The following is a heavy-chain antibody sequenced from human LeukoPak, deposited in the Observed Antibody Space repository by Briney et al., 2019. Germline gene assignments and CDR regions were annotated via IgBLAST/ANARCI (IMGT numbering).Heavy chain of an antibody. CDR1: GFTFDDYG. D-gene: IGHD3-10*01. V-gene: IGHV3-20*04. CDR3: AREQGMVRGSWFDP. Sequence: GGSLRLSCAASGFTFDDYGMSWVRQPPGKGLEWVAGINWNGGSTGYADSVKGRFTISRDNAKNSLYLQMNSLRAEDTALYYCAREQGMVRGSWFDPWGQGTLVTVSS. J-gene: IGHJ5*02. CDR2: INWNGGST.